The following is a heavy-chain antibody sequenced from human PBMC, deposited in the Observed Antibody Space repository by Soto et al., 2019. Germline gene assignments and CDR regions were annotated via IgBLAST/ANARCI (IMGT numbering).Heavy chain of an antibody. CDR2: MNPNSGNT. V-gene: IGHV1-8*01. D-gene: IGHD3-3*01. CDR3: ARGLISGYVATILGNYYYYMDV. CDR1: GYTFTSYD. Sequence: ASVKVSCKASGYTFTSYDINWVRQATGQGLERMGWMNPNSGNTGYAQKLQGRVTMTRNTSISTAYMELSSLRSEDTAVYYCARGLISGYVATILGNYYYYMDVWGKGTTVTVSS. J-gene: IGHJ6*03.